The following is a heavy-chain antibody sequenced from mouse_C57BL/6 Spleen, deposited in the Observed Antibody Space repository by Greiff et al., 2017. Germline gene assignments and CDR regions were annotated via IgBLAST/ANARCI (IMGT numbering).Heavy chain of an antibody. Sequence: QLQESGGGLVKPGGSLKLSCAASGFTFSDYGMHWVRQAPEKGLEWVAYISSGSSTIYYADTVKGRFTISRDNAKNTLFLQMTSLRSEDTAMYYCARGAYYSNTWFAYWGQGTLVTVSA. V-gene: IGHV5-17*01. J-gene: IGHJ3*01. CDR3: ARGAYYSNTWFAY. CDR1: GFTFSDYG. D-gene: IGHD2-5*01. CDR2: ISSGSSTI.